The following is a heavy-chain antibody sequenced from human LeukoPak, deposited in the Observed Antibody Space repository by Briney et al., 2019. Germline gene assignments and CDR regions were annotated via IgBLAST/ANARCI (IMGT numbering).Heavy chain of an antibody. CDR1: GFRFGGYS. CDR3: ARIRGSTLAITYMDV. CDR2: ISVSGT. Sequence: GGSLRLSCTASGFRFGGYSIHWVRQAPGKGLEWLSYISVSGTIHADSVMGRVTVTRDNAKNSLYLQMNSLRAEDTAVYYCARIRGSTLAITYMDVWGKSTTVTVSS. V-gene: IGHV3-48*04. J-gene: IGHJ6*03. D-gene: IGHD3-22*01.